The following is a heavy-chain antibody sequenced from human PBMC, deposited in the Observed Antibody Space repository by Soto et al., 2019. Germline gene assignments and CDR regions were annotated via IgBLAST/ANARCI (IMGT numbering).Heavy chain of an antibody. V-gene: IGHV3-23*01. CDR1: RFTFSNFA. CDR2: IGVTAGST. D-gene: IGHD1-1*01. J-gene: IGHJ4*02. CDR3: AKVMYTWNDVAAFDS. Sequence: AHLSESGGGLQQPGGSLKLSCEASRFTFSNFAMSWVRQAPGKGLEWISTIGVTAGSTYYTDSVRGRFTSSRDNSKNTRYLEMNSLRAEDTALYFCAKVMYTWNDVAAFDSWGQGTLVAVSS.